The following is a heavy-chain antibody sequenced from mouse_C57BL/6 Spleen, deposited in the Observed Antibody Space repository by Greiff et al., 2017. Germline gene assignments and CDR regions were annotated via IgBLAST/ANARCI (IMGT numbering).Heavy chain of an antibody. D-gene: IGHD1-1*01. V-gene: IGHV1-61*01. CDR3: ARGVLLRGWFAY. J-gene: IGHJ3*01. Sequence: QVHLKQPGAELVRPGSSVKLSCKASGYTFTSYWMDWVKQRPGQGLEWIGNIYPSDSETHYNQKFKDKATLTVDKSSSTAYMQLSSLTSEDSAVYYCARGVLLRGWFAYWGQGTLVTVSA. CDR2: IYPSDSET. CDR1: GYTFTSYW.